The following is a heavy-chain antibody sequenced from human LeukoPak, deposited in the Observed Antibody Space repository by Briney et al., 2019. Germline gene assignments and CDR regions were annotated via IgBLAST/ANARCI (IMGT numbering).Heavy chain of an antibody. J-gene: IGHJ4*02. D-gene: IGHD6-13*01. V-gene: IGHV1-2*02. CDR1: GYTFTGYY. CDR2: INPNSCGT. CDR3: ARDRILVPTLLPNY. Sequence: ASVKVSCKASGYTFTGYYMHWVRQAPGQGLEWMGWINPNSCGTNYAQKFQGRVNMPRDTSIRTAYMELSRLRSDDTAVYYCARDRILVPTLLPNYWGQGTLVTVSS.